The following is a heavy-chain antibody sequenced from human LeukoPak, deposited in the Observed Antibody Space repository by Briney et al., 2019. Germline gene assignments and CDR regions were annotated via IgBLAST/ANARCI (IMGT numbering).Heavy chain of an antibody. Sequence: GGSLRLSCAASGFTFSSYWMSWVRQAPGKGLEWVANIKQDGSEKYYVDSVKGRFTISRDNSKNTLYLQMNSLRAEDTAVYYCAKTVYSSGWYSGTTFDYWGQGTLVTVSS. CDR2: IKQDGSEK. V-gene: IGHV3-7*01. CDR1: GFTFSSYW. D-gene: IGHD6-19*01. CDR3: AKTVYSSGWYSGTTFDY. J-gene: IGHJ4*02.